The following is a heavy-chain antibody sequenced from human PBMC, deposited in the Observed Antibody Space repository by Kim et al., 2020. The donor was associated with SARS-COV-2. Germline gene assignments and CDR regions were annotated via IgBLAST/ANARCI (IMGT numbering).Heavy chain of an antibody. Sequence: TPSLTSRVTISVETSKNQFSLKLSSVTAADTAVYYCARARTYHYSSSWRDWGQGTLVTVSS. D-gene: IGHD6-13*01. J-gene: IGHJ4*02. V-gene: IGHV4-34*01. CDR3: ARARTYHYSSSWRD.